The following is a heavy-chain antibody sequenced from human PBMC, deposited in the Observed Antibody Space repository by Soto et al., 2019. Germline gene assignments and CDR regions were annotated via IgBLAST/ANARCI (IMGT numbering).Heavy chain of an antibody. CDR2: ISYDGSNK. Sequence: QVQLVESGGGVVQPGRSLRLSCAASGFTFSSYAMHWVRQAPGKGLEWVAVISYDGSNKYYADSVKGRFTISRDNSKNTRYLQMNSLRAEDTAVYYCARARFVVVPAAISYWGQGTLVTVSS. CDR3: ARARFVVVPAAISY. V-gene: IGHV3-30-3*01. J-gene: IGHJ4*02. D-gene: IGHD2-2*02. CDR1: GFTFSSYA.